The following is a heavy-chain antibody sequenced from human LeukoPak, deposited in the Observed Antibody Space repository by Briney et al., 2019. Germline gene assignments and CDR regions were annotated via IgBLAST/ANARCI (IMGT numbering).Heavy chain of an antibody. CDR1: GFIFSNYY. CDR3: AKWGDYDILTGYYASDY. J-gene: IGHJ4*01. Sequence: GGSLRLSCAASGFIFSNYYMSWVRQAPGKGLEWVSAIDGRGGGTYYADFVKGCITVCRDHPTNTRYLQMNTLRVEDTAVYYGAKWGDYDILTGYYASDYWGHGTLVTVSS. CDR2: IDGRGGGT. V-gene: IGHV3-23*01. D-gene: IGHD3-9*01.